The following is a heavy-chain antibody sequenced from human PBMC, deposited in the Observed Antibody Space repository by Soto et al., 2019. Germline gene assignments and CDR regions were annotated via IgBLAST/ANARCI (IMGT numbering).Heavy chain of an antibody. CDR3: ARGRSITGTHAWFDP. V-gene: IGHV4-39*07. CDR2: IYYSGST. D-gene: IGHD1-20*01. J-gene: IGHJ5*02. Sequence: PSETLSLTCTVSGGSISSSSYYWGWIRQPPGKGLEWIGSIYYSGSTYYNPSLKSRVTISVDTSKNQFSLKLSSVTAADTAVYYCARGRSITGTHAWFDPWGQGTLVTVSS. CDR1: GGSISSSSYY.